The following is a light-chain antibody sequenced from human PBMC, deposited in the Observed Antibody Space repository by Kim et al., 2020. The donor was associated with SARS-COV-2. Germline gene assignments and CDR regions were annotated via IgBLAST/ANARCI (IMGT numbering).Light chain of an antibody. CDR1: NLRTYY. J-gene: IGLJ1*01. CDR2: GKN. Sequence: SSELTQDPAVSVALGQTVSITCQGDNLRTYYASWYQQKPGQAPVLVFYGKNNRPSGIPDRFSGSRSGDTASLTISWAQAEDEADYYCNSRDISGDHFFVFGAGTKVTVL. V-gene: IGLV3-19*01. CDR3: NSRDISGDHFFV.